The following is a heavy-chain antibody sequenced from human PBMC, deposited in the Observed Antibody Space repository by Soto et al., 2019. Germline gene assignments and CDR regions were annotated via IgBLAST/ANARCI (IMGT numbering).Heavy chain of an antibody. V-gene: IGHV3-21*01. Sequence: GGSLRLSCAASGFTFSSYSMNWVRQAPGKGLEWVSSISSSSSYIYYADSVKGRFTISRDNAKNSLYLQMNSLRAEDTAVYYCARDRGYSYGAFDYWGQGTLVTVS. J-gene: IGHJ4*02. D-gene: IGHD5-18*01. CDR1: GFTFSSYS. CDR3: ARDRGYSYGAFDY. CDR2: ISSSSSYI.